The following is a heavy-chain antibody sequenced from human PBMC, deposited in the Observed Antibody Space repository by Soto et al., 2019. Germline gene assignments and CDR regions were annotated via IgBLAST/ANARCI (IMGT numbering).Heavy chain of an antibody. CDR2: IYYSGST. D-gene: IGHD2-15*01. CDR3: ASVYCSGGSCYEFDY. Sequence: SETLSLTCTVSGGSISSGGYYWSWIRQHPGKGLEWIGYIYYSGSTYYNPSLKSRVTISVDTSKNQFSLKLSSVTAADTAVYYCASVYCSGGSCYEFDYWGQGTLVTVSS. J-gene: IGHJ4*02. V-gene: IGHV4-31*03. CDR1: GGSISSGGYY.